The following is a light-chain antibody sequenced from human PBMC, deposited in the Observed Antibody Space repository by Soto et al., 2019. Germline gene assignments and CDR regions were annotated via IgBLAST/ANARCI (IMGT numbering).Light chain of an antibody. J-gene: IGKJ2*01. CDR1: QSVLYSSNNRNY. CDR2: WAT. V-gene: IGKV4-1*01. CDR3: QYYFRPPYT. Sequence: DMVLTQSPDSLSVSLGERATISCKSSQSVLYSSNNRNYLAWYRQRPRQPPELLIYWATTRNSGVPDRFSGSGSGTNFSLTISRLQTEDVAVYYCQYYFRPPYTFGQGTKLEIK.